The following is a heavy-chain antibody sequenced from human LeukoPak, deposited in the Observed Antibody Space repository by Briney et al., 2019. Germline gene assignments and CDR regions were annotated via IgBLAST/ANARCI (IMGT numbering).Heavy chain of an antibody. CDR1: GGSFSGYY. CDR2: INHSGST. J-gene: IGHJ4*02. Sequence: SETLSLTCAVYGGSFSGYYWSWIRQPPGKGLEWIGEINHSGSTNYNPSLKSRVTISVDTSKNQFSLKLSSVTAADTAVYYCARVVGIQFDQWGQGTLVTVSS. D-gene: IGHD1-26*01. CDR3: ARVVGIQFDQ. V-gene: IGHV4-34*01.